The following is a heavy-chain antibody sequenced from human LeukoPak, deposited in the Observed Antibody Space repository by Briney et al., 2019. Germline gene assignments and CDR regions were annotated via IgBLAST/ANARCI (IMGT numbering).Heavy chain of an antibody. CDR3: AGSYYDSSGYLFDY. CDR1: GGSISSYY. V-gene: IGHV4-59*01. CDR2: IYYSGST. J-gene: IGHJ4*02. Sequence: ASETLSLTCTVSGGSISSYYWSWIRQPPGKGLEWIGYIYYSGSTNYNPSLKSRVTISVDTSKNQFSLRLSSVTAADTAVYYCAGSYYDSSGYLFDYWGQGTLVTVSS. D-gene: IGHD3-22*01.